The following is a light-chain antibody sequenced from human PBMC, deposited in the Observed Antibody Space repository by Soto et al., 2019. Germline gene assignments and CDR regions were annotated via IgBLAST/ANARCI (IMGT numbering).Light chain of an antibody. CDR2: DAS. Sequence: EVVLTQSPAIPSLSPGERATLSCRASQSIGSTLAWYQQRSGQAPRLLIYDASSRATGIPGRISGSGSGTDFTLTISSLEVEDFAVYYCQHRGNWPAFGGGTKVEIK. CDR3: QHRGNWPA. V-gene: IGKV3-11*01. CDR1: QSIGST. J-gene: IGKJ4*01.